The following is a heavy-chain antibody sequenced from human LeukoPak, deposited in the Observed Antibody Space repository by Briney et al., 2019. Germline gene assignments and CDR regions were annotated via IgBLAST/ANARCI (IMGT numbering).Heavy chain of an antibody. CDR3: ARVGSAAPLGY. V-gene: IGHV3-33*08. Sequence: PGRSLRLSCAASGFTFSTYGMYWVRQAPGKGLEWVAVIWFDGNNKYYADSVRGRFTISRDNSKNTLYLQMNSLRAEDTAVYYCARVGSAAPLGYWGQGTLVTVSS. D-gene: IGHD2-15*01. CDR1: GFTFSTYG. CDR2: IWFDGNNK. J-gene: IGHJ4*02.